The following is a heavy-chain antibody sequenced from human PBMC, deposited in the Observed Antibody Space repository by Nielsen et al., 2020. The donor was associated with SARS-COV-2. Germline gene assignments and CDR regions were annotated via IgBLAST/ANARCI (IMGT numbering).Heavy chain of an antibody. J-gene: IGHJ6*02. CDR3: ARESSGYDHYNYGMDV. CDR1: GGSISSGGYY. D-gene: IGHD5-12*01. V-gene: IGHV4-31*03. Sequence: SETLSLTCTVSGGSISSGGYYWSWIRHHPGKGLEWIGYIYFSGRTCYNPSLKSRVTISVDTSKNQFSLSLRSVTAADTAVYYCARESSGYDHYNYGMDVWPRDHGHRLL. CDR2: IYFSGRT.